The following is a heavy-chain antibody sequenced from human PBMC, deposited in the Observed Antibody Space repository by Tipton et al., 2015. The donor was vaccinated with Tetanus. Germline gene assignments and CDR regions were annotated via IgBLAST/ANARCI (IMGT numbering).Heavy chain of an antibody. Sequence: TLSLTCTVSGGSISSRDHYWAWIRQPPGKGLEWIGSVFDSGTSYYNPSLKSRVTISVDTSKNHFSLRLSSVTAAETAVYYCAEGRRFCSSNSCHEYYFDSWGRGTLVTVSS. CDR1: GGSISSRDHY. J-gene: IGHJ4*02. D-gene: IGHD2-2*01. V-gene: IGHV4-39*02. CDR3: AEGRRFCSSNSCHEYYFDS. CDR2: VFDSGTS.